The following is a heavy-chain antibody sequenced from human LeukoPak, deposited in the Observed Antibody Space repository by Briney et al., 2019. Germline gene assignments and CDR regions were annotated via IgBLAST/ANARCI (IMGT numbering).Heavy chain of an antibody. CDR1: GFTVSSNY. CDR2: ISTGGTT. CDR3: AKRGVVIRVILVGFHREAYYFDS. J-gene: IGHJ4*02. Sequence: GGSLRLSCAASGFTVSSNYMTWVRQAPGKGLEWVSLISTGGTTSYADSVKGRFTISRDNSKNTLYVQMNSLRAEDTAVYFCAKRGVVIRVILVGFHREAYYFDSWAREPWSPSPQ. V-gene: IGHV3-66*04. D-gene: IGHD3-22*01.